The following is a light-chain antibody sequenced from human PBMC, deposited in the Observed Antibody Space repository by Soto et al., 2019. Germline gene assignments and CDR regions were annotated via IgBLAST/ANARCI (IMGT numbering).Light chain of an antibody. CDR2: WAS. J-gene: IGKJ4*01. Sequence: DIVMTQSPDSLPVSLGERATIICKSSQSVLDSSSTKNHLAWYQQKPGQAPKLLIYWASTRKSGVADRFSGSGSGTDFTRTINNLPAADVAVYYCLQYYSVPLTFGGGPRVAIK. CDR1: QSVLDSSSTKNH. V-gene: IGKV4-1*01. CDR3: LQYYSVPLT.